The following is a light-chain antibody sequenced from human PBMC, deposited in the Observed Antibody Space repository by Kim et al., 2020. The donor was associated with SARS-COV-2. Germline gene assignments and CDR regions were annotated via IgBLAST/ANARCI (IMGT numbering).Light chain of an antibody. CDR2: DVS. J-gene: IGLJ3*02. Sequence: GQSISISCTGTSSDVGGYNYVSCYQQHPRKAPNLMIYDVSKRPSGVSNRFSGSKSGNTASLTISGLQAEDEADYYCSSYTSSSTWVFGGGTQLTVL. CDR3: SSYTSSSTWV. CDR1: SSDVGGYNY. V-gene: IGLV2-14*04.